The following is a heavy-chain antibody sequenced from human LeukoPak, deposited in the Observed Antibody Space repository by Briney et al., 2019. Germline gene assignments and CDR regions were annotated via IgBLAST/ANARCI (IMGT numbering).Heavy chain of an antibody. Sequence: GASVKVSCKAYGYTFTGYYMHWVRQAPGQGLEWMGWINPNSGGTNYAQKFQGRVTMTRDTSISTAYMELSRLRSDDTAVYYCAREFCSGANCYPMGAFDMWGQGTMVTVSS. J-gene: IGHJ3*02. CDR1: GYTFTGYY. CDR2: INPNSGGT. D-gene: IGHD2-15*01. CDR3: AREFCSGANCYPMGAFDM. V-gene: IGHV1-2*02.